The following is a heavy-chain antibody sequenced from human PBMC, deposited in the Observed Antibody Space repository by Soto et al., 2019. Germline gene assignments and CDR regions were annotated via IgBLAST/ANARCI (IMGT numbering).Heavy chain of an antibody. CDR1: GGSISSYY. Sequence: PSETLSLTCTVSGGSISSYYWSWIRQPPGKGLEWIGYIYYSGSTNYNPSLKSRVTISVDRSKNQFSLKLSSVTAADTAVYYCGRVGYSYGYYFDYWGQGTLVTVSS. J-gene: IGHJ4*02. D-gene: IGHD5-18*01. V-gene: IGHV4-59*12. CDR3: GRVGYSYGYYFDY. CDR2: IYYSGST.